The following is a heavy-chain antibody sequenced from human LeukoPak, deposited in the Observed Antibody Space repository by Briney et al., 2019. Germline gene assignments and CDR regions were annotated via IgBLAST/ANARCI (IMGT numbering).Heavy chain of an antibody. CDR3: ARAPPRNYGSGSYYNRRWLDP. CDR2: INHSGST. D-gene: IGHD3-10*01. V-gene: IGHV4-39*07. Sequence: SETLSLTCAVSGGSVSSSSYYWSWIRQSPGKGLEWIGEINHSGSTNYNPSLKSRVTISVDTSKNQFSLKLSSVTAADTAVYYCARAPPRNYGSGSYYNRRWLDPWGQGTLVTVSS. J-gene: IGHJ5*02. CDR1: GGSVSSSSYY.